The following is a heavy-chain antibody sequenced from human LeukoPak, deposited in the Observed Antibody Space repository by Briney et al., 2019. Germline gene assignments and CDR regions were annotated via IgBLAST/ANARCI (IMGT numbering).Heavy chain of an antibody. V-gene: IGHV1-69*04. D-gene: IGHD6-13*01. Sequence: WASVKVSCKASGGTFSSYAISWVRQAPGQGLEWMGRIILILGIANYAQKFQGRVTITADKSTSTAYMELSSLRSEDTAVYYCASSSSWRLYYFDYWGQGTLVTVSS. J-gene: IGHJ4*02. CDR1: GGTFSSYA. CDR2: IILILGIA. CDR3: ASSSSWRLYYFDY.